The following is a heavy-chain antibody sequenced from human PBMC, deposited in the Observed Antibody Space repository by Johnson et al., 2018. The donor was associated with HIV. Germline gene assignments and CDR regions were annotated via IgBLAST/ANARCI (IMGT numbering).Heavy chain of an antibody. J-gene: IGHJ3*02. CDR1: GFTVSTNY. Sequence: EVQLVESGGGLVQPGGSLRLSCAASGFTVSTNYMSWVRQAPGKGLEWVSVIYSGGNTYYADPVKGRFTISRGNSKNTLYLQMNSLRAEDTAVYYCARDYPYDRSGYSDAFDIWGQGTMVTVSS. V-gene: IGHV3-66*01. CDR3: ARDYPYDRSGYSDAFDI. CDR2: IYSGGNT. D-gene: IGHD3-22*01.